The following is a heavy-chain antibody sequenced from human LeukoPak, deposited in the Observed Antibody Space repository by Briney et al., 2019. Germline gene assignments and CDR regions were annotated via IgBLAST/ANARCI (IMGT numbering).Heavy chain of an antibody. CDR2: IYYSGST. J-gene: IGHJ4*02. Sequence: PSETLSLTCTVSGGSISSSSYYWGWIRQPPGKGLEWIGSIYYSGSTYYNPSLKSRVTISVDTSKNQFSLKLSSVTAADTAVYYCARGARRGYSYGPRDYWGQGTLVTVSS. D-gene: IGHD5-18*01. CDR3: ARGARRGYSYGPRDY. CDR1: GGSISSSSYY. V-gene: IGHV4-39*07.